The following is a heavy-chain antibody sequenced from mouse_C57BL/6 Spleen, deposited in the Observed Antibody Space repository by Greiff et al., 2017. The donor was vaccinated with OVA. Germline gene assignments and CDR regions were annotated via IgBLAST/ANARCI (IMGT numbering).Heavy chain of an antibody. CDR2: IWSGGST. J-gene: IGHJ4*01. V-gene: IGHV2-2*01. Sequence: QVQLKESGPGLVQPSQSLSITCTVSGFSLTSYGVHWVRQSPGKGLEWLGVIWSGGSTDDNAAFISSLGLSKDNSKSQVFFKMNSLQADDTAIYYFARKGSIYAMDYWGQGTSVTVSS. CDR1: GFSLTSYG. CDR3: ARKGSIYAMDY. D-gene: IGHD2-10*02.